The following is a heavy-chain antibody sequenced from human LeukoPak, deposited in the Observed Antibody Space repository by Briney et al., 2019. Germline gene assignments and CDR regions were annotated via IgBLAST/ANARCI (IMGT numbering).Heavy chain of an antibody. CDR1: GGSISSYY. Sequence: KSSETLSLTCTVSGGSISSYYWSWIRQPPGKGLEWIGYIYYSGSTNYNPSLKSRVTMSVDTSKNQFSLKLSSVTAADTAVYYCAREEQQLVRRKNYYYYMDVWGKGTTVTVSS. V-gene: IGHV4-59*12. CDR2: IYYSGST. CDR3: AREEQQLVRRKNYYYYMDV. J-gene: IGHJ6*03. D-gene: IGHD6-13*01.